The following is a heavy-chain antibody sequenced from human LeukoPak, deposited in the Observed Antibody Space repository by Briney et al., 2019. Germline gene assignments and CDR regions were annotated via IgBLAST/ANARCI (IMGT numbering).Heavy chain of an antibody. CDR3: ARASKPWLQLT. CDR2: IKEDGSEK. V-gene: IGHV3-7*05. CDR1: GFTFSNYW. J-gene: IGHJ5*02. D-gene: IGHD5-24*01. Sequence: GGSLRLSCAASGFTFSNYWMIWVRQAQGKGLEWVGNIKEDGSEKRYADSVRGRFTISRDNAQTSIYQQMNSLRAEDTAVYYCARASKPWLQLTWGQGTLVTVSS.